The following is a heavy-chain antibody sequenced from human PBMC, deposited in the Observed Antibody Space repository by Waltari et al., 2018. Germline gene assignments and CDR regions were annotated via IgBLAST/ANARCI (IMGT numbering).Heavy chain of an antibody. Sequence: EVQLVESGGGLVKPGGSLRLSCAASGFTFSSYSMNWVRQAPGKGLEWVSSISSSSSYIYYADSVKGRFTISRDNAKNSLYLQMNSLRAEDTAVYYCARGAISNLAAFDIWGQGTTVTVSS. D-gene: IGHD3-3*02. J-gene: IGHJ3*02. CDR2: ISSSSSYI. V-gene: IGHV3-21*01. CDR1: GFTFSSYS. CDR3: ARGAISNLAAFDI.